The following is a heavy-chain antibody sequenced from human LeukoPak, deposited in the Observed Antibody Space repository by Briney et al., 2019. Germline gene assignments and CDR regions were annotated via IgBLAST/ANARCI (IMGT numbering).Heavy chain of an antibody. V-gene: IGHV4-39*07. CDR2: IYYTGST. J-gene: IGHJ4*02. D-gene: IGHD3-10*01. CDR1: GGSISSSSYY. Sequence: SETLSLTCTVSGGSISSSSYYWGWIRQPPGKGLESIGNIYYTGSTYYHPSLKSRVTMSADTSKNQFSLKMSSVTAADTAVYYCARGDYYGSGSPLDYWGQGTLVTVSS. CDR3: ARGDYYGSGSPLDY.